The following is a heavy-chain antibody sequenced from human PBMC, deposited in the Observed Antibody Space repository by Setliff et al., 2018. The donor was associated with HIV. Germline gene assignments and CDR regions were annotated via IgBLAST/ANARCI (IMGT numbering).Heavy chain of an antibody. D-gene: IGHD6-13*01. CDR3: ARDGYSSSWYVISGSFDY. CDR1: GGSISSSSYY. J-gene: IGHJ4*02. V-gene: IGHV4-39*07. Sequence: TSETLSLTCIVSGGSISSSSYYWGWIRQPPGKGLEWIGTVYYSGSTYYNPSLKSRVTISVDTSENQFSLKLSSVTAAGTAVYYCARDGYSSSWYVISGSFDYWGQGILVTVSS. CDR2: VYYSGST.